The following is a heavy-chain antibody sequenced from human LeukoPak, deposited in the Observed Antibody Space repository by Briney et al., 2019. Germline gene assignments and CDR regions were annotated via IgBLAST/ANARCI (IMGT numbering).Heavy chain of an antibody. CDR1: GFTFSDYY. V-gene: IGHV3-11*01. J-gene: IGHJ6*03. CDR2: ISNSGSSI. CDR3: ARGNQRGVYFYYMDV. D-gene: IGHD1-1*01. Sequence: GGSLRLSCAASGFTFSDYYMGWIRETPGKGLEWILYISNSGSSIYYADSVKGRFTISRDNAENSLYLQMNSLRAEDTALYYCARGNQRGVYFYYMDVWGKGTTVTVSS.